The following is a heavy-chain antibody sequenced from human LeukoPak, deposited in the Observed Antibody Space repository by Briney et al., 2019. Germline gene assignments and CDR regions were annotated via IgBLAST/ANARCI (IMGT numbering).Heavy chain of an antibody. V-gene: IGHV3-23*01. Sequence: GGSLRLSCAASGFTFSSYGMSWVRQAPGKGLEWVSAFSGSISKTYYANSVKGRFTISRDNSKNTLYLQMSSLRAEDTALYYCAKQRAGSAWFTLDYWGPGTLVTVSS. D-gene: IGHD6-19*01. CDR3: AKQRAGSAWFTLDY. CDR2: FSGSISKT. CDR1: GFTFSSYG. J-gene: IGHJ4*02.